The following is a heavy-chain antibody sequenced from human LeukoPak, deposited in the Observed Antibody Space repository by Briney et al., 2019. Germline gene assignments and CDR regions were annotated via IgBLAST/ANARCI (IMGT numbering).Heavy chain of an antibody. V-gene: IGHV1-18*01. J-gene: IGHJ4*02. D-gene: IGHD5-18*01. CDR3: ARYLAMEYYFDY. CDR1: GYTFTSYG. Sequence: AASVKVSCKASGYTFTSYGVSWVRQAPGQGLEWMGWISAYNGNTNYAQKLQGRVTMTTDTSASTAYMELRSLRYDDTAVYYCARYLAMEYYFDYWGQGTLVTVSS. CDR2: ISAYNGNT.